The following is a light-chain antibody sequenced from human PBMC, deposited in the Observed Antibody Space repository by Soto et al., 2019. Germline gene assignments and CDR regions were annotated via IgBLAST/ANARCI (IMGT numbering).Light chain of an antibody. CDR3: QQSYSTTYT. J-gene: IGKJ2*01. CDR1: QSISNY. V-gene: IGKV1-39*01. CDR2: IAS. Sequence: DIHMTQSPSSLSASVGDRVTITCRASQSISNYLNWYQQKPGKAPNLLIYIASNLHSGVPSRFSGSGSGTDFTLTISSLQPADFATYYWQQSYSTTYTFGQGTKLYIK.